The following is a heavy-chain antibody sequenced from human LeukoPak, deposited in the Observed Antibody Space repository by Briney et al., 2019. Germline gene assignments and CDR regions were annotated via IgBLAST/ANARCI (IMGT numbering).Heavy chain of an antibody. CDR3: ARDGSVYCSGGSCYWNWFDP. V-gene: IGHV3-7*01. Sequence: GGSLRLSCAASGFTFSSYWMSWVRQAPGKGLEWVANIKQDGSEKYYVDSVKGRFTISRDSAKNSLYLQMNSLRAEDTAVYYCARDGSVYCSGGSCYWNWFDPWGQGTLVTVSS. J-gene: IGHJ5*02. CDR2: IKQDGSEK. CDR1: GFTFSSYW. D-gene: IGHD2-15*01.